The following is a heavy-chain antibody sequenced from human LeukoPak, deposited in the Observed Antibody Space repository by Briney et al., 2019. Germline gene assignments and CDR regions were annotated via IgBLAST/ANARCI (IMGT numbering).Heavy chain of an antibody. CDR1: GGSISSGSYY. CDR3: ARDPFITIFGVVIRRDY. J-gene: IGHJ4*02. D-gene: IGHD3-3*01. V-gene: IGHV4-39*07. CDR2: IYYSGST. Sequence: SETLSPTCTVSGGSISSGSYYWGWIRQPPGKGLEWIGNIYYSGSTYYNPSLKSRVTISVDTSKNQFSLKLSSLTAADTAVYYCARDPFITIFGVVIRRDYWGQGTLVTVSS.